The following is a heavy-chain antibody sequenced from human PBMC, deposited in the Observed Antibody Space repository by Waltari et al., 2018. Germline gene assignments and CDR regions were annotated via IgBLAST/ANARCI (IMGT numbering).Heavy chain of an antibody. CDR2: INHTGST. D-gene: IGHD4-17*01. J-gene: IGHJ4*02. CDR3: ARGPATVVNNFDY. V-gene: IGHV4-34*01. CDR1: GGSFSGYY. Sequence: QVQLRQWGAGLLKPSETLSLTCAVYGGSFSGYYWSWIRQPPGKGLEWIGEINHTGSTNYNPSLKSRVTISVDTSKNQFSLKLSSVTAADTAVYYCARGPATVVNNFDYWGQGTLVTVSS.